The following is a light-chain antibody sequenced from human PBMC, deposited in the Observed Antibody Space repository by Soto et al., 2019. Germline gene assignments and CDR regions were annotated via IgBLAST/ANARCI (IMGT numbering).Light chain of an antibody. Sequence: EIVLTQSPATLSLSPGERATLSCRASQSVSSNLAWYQQKPGQAPRLGIYGAANSATGIPDRFSGSGSGTDFTLSISRLEPEDFAVYYCQQYGSSGTFGQGTKVDIK. CDR2: GAA. J-gene: IGKJ1*01. CDR3: QQYGSSGT. CDR1: QSVSSN. V-gene: IGKV3-20*01.